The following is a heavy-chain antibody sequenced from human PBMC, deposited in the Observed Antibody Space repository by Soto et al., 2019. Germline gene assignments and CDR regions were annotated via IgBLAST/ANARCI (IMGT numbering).Heavy chain of an antibody. J-gene: IGHJ4*02. Sequence: QVQLVESGGGVVQPGRSLRLSCAASGFTFSSYGMHWVRQAPGKGLEWVAVIWYHGSNKYYADSVKGRFTISRDNSKNTRYLQMNSLRAEDTAVYDCARDRDPGQWLTTNYFDYWGQGTLVTVSS. D-gene: IGHD6-19*01. CDR1: GFTFSSYG. V-gene: IGHV3-33*01. CDR2: IWYHGSNK. CDR3: ARDRDPGQWLTTNYFDY.